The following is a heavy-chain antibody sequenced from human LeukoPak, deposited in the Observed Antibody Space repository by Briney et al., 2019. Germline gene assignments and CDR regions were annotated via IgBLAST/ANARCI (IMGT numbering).Heavy chain of an antibody. J-gene: IGHJ4*02. CDR3: AKDLFYYDSSGYLI. Sequence: GGSLRLSCAASGFIFTNYFMSWVRQAPGKGLEWVSGISGRGDSTVYADSVKGRFTISRDNSKNTLYLQMNSLRAEDTAVYYCAKDLFYYDSSGYLIWGQGTLVTVSS. CDR1: GFIFTNYF. CDR2: ISGRGDST. V-gene: IGHV3-23*01. D-gene: IGHD3-22*01.